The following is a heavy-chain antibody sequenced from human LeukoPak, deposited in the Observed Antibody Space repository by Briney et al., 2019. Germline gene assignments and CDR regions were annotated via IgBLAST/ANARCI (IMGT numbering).Heavy chain of an antibody. Sequence: PGGSLRLSCAASGFTFSSYAMSWVRQAPGKGLEWVSVISGSGGSTDYADSVKGRFTISRDNSKNMLYLEMNSLRVEDTAIYYCAKDRSSTTSCSNYWGRGTLVTVSS. CDR2: ISGSGGST. CDR3: AKDRSSTTSCSNY. CDR1: GFTFSSYA. V-gene: IGHV3-23*01. D-gene: IGHD2-2*01. J-gene: IGHJ4*02.